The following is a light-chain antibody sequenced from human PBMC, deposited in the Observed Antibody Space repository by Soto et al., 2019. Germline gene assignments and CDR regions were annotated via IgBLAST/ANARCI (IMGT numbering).Light chain of an antibody. V-gene: IGKV3-20*01. J-gene: IGKJ1*01. CDR1: QSVSSSY. Sequence: EIVLTQSPGTLSLSPGERATLSCRASQSVSSSYLAWYQQKPGQAPGLLIYGASSRATGIPDRFSGSGSGTDFTLTISRLEPEDFAVYYCQHSGSSLWTFRQGTKVEIK. CDR3: QHSGSSLWT. CDR2: GAS.